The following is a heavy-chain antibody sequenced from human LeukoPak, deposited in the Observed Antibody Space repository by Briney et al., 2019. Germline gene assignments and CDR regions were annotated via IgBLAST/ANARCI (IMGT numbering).Heavy chain of an antibody. CDR2: ISYDGSNK. V-gene: IGHV3-30*18. CDR3: AKDHSGYLDY. CDR1: GFTISSYG. D-gene: IGHD1-26*01. J-gene: IGHJ4*02. Sequence: GGSLRLSCAASGFTISSYGMHWVRQAPGKGLEWVAVISYDGSNKYYADSVKGRFTISRDNSKNTLYLQMNSLRAEDTAVYYCAKDHSGYLDYWGQGTLVTVSS.